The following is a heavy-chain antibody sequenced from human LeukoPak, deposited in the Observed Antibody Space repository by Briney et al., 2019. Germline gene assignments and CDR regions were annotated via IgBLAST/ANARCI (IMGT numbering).Heavy chain of an antibody. Sequence: KASGTLSLTYAVSGASINSSTYFWGWVRQPPGKGLEWVGSFHSSGSTYYSPSLKSRVTISVDTSKNQFSLKVRSVTAADTAMYYCARHGGGYDLYYFDYWGQGTLVPVFS. D-gene: IGHD5-12*01. V-gene: IGHV4-39*01. CDR2: FHSSGST. CDR3: ARHGGGYDLYYFDY. CDR1: GASINSSTYF. J-gene: IGHJ4*02.